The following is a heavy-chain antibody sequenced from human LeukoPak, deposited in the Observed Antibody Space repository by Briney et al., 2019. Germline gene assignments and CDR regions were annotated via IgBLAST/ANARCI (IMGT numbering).Heavy chain of an antibody. CDR3: ARDFHQHDQQQLVLANWFDP. CDR2: IYTSGST. V-gene: IGHV4-4*07. CDR1: GGSISSYY. J-gene: IGHJ5*02. D-gene: IGHD6-13*01. Sequence: PSQTLSLTCTVSGGSISSYYWSWIRQPAGKGLEWIGRIYTSGSTNYNPSLKSRVTMSVDTSKNQFSLKLSSVTAADTAVYYCARDFHQHDQQQLVLANWFDPWGQGTLVTVSS.